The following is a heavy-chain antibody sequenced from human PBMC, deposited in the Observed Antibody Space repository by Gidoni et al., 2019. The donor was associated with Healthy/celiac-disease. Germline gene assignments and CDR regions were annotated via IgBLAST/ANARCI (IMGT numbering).Heavy chain of an antibody. Sequence: QVQLVPSGAKVKKPGASWTVSCKVSGYTRSACSMHWVPQVPGKGLEWMGGFYPEDGETIYAQKFQGRVTMTEDTSTDTAYRGLSSLRSEDTAVYYCATAKRYSSGWPEDYWGQGTLVTVSS. CDR3: ATAKRYSSGWPEDY. D-gene: IGHD6-19*01. V-gene: IGHV1-24*01. CDR2: FYPEDGET. CDR1: GYTRSACS. J-gene: IGHJ4*02.